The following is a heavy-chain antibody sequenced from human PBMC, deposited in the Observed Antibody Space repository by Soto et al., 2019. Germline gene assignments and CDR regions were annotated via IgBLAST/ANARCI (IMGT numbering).Heavy chain of an antibody. D-gene: IGHD1-1*01. CDR1: GDTFTSYD. V-gene: IGHV1-8*01. Sequence: ASVKVSCKASGDTFTSYDINWVRQATGQGLEWMGWMNPKNGNTGYAQKFQGRVTMTRNTSITIAYMELSSLRSEDTAVYYCAKAGWLGWFDPWGQGTLVTVSS. CDR2: MNPKNGNT. CDR3: AKAGWLGWFDP. J-gene: IGHJ5*02.